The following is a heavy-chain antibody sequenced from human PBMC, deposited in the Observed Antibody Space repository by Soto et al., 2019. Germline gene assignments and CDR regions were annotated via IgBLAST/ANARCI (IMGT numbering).Heavy chain of an antibody. D-gene: IGHD4-17*01. J-gene: IGHJ2*01. CDR3: ARGRPGVTSHWYFDL. Sequence: QVQLQQWGAGLLKPSETLSLTCAVYGGSFSGYYWSWIRQPPGKGLEWIGEINHSGSTNYNPSLKSRVTISVDTSKNQFSLKLSSVTAADTAVYYCARGRPGVTSHWYFDLWGRGTLVTVSS. V-gene: IGHV4-34*01. CDR2: INHSGST. CDR1: GGSFSGYY.